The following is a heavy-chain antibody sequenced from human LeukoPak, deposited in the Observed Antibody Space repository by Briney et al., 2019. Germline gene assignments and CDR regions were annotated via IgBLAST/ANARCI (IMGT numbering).Heavy chain of an antibody. CDR2: INHSGST. Sequence: SETLSLTCAVSGGSFSGYYWSWIRQPPGKGLEWIGEINHSGSTNYNPSLKSRVTISVDTSKNQFSLKLSSVTAADTAVYYCARVFRGDILTNLYYMDVWGKGTTVTVSS. CDR1: GGSFSGYY. V-gene: IGHV4-34*01. D-gene: IGHD3-9*01. J-gene: IGHJ6*03. CDR3: ARVFRGDILTNLYYMDV.